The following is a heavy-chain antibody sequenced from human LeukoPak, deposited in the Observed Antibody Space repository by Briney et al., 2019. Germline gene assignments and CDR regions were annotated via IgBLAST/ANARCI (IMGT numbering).Heavy chain of an antibody. CDR2: ILYDGSNE. J-gene: IGHJ4*02. CDR1: GFTFSSHS. D-gene: IGHD5-18*01. Sequence: PGGSLRLSCAASGFTFSSHSMHWVRQAPGKGLEWVALILYDGSNEYYASSVKGRFTISRDNSKNTMYLQMNSLILEDTALYYCARDRGYTYGHNFDYWGQGTLVTVSS. CDR3: ARDRGYTYGHNFDY. V-gene: IGHV3-30-3*01.